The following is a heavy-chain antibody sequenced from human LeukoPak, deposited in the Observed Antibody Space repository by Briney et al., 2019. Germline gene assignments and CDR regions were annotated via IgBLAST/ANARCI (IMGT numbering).Heavy chain of an antibody. CDR2: ISGSGGST. V-gene: IGHV3-23*01. Sequence: GGPLRLSCAASGFTFSSYAMHWVRQAPGKGLEWVSAISGSGGSTYYADSVKGRFTISRDNSKNTLYLQMNSLRAEDTAVYYCAKDLAEMATIIDYWGQGTLVTVSS. J-gene: IGHJ4*02. CDR3: AKDLAEMATIIDY. D-gene: IGHD5-24*01. CDR1: GFTFSSYA.